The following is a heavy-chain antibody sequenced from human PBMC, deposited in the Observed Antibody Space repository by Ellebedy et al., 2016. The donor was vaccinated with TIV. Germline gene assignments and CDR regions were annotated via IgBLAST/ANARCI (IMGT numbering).Heavy chain of an antibody. V-gene: IGHV3-23*01. CDR2: ISTTDGT. CDR3: ATQVWNTEF. D-gene: IGHD5-18*01. CDR1: ESTFSSYG. J-gene: IGHJ4*02. Sequence: PGGSLRLSCEASESTFSSYGMSWVRQAPGKGLEWFSSISTTDGTHYADSVKGRFTISRDNPKNTLYLQMNNLRVEDTAVYYCATQVWNTEFWGQGTLVIVSS.